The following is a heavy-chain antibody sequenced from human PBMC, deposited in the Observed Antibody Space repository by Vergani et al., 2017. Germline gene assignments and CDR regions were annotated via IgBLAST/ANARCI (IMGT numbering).Heavy chain of an antibody. V-gene: IGHV3-23*01. CDR3: AKQYFVSGNYLFDY. Sequence: EVQWLESGGGLVQPGGSLRLTCAASEFTFSNYAMNWVRQAPGKGVEWVSGISGSGVSAYYTDTVKGRFTISRDNSKTMLFLQMNNLRTEDTAIYYCAKQYFVSGNYLFDYWGQGTLVTFSS. CDR1: EFTFSNYA. J-gene: IGHJ4*02. D-gene: IGHD3-10*01. CDR2: ISGSGVSA.